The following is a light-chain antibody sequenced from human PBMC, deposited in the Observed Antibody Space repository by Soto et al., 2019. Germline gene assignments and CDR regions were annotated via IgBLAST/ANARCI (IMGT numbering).Light chain of an antibody. CDR2: EVR. J-gene: IGLJ1*01. V-gene: IGLV2-14*01. CDR3: SSYTSTNTMV. CDR1: FNDVGGFDY. Sequence: QSVLTQPASVSGSPGQSITLSCTRTFNDVGGFDYVSWYQHHPGKAPKLLIYEVRNRPSGTSNRFSGSRSGKTASLTISGLQAEDEADYYCSSYTSTNTMVFGTGTKLTVL.